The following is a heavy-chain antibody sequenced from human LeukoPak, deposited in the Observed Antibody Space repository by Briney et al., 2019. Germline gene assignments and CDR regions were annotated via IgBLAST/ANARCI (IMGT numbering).Heavy chain of an antibody. V-gene: IGHV1-69*05. D-gene: IGHD2-2*01. Sequence: SVKVSCEASGGTFSSYAISWVRQAPGQGLEWMGGIIPIFGTANYAQKFQGRVTITTDESTSTAYMELSSLRSEDTAVYYCASFCSSTSCYPNWFDPWGQGTLVTVSS. CDR1: GGTFSSYA. J-gene: IGHJ5*02. CDR3: ASFCSSTSCYPNWFDP. CDR2: IIPIFGTA.